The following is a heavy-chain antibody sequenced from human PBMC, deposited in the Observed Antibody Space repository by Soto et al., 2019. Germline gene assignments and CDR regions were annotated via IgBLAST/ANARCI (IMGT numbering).Heavy chain of an antibody. V-gene: IGHV4-34*01. J-gene: IGHJ4*02. D-gene: IGHD2-15*01. Sequence: SETLSLTCAVYGGSFSGYYWSWIRQPPGKGLEWIGEINHSGSTNYNPSLKSRVTISVDTSKNQFSLKLSSVTAADTAVYYCARQQVVGCYFDYWGRGTLVTVSS. CDR2: INHSGST. CDR1: GGSFSGYY. CDR3: ARQQVVGCYFDY.